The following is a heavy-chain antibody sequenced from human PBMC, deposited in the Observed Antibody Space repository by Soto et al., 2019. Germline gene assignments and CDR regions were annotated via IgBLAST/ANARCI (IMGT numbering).Heavy chain of an antibody. V-gene: IGHV3-74*01. CDR1: GFTFSSYW. Sequence: GGSLRLSCAASGFTFSSYWMHWVRQAPGKGLVWVSRINSDGSSTSYADSVKGRFTISRDNAKNTLYLQMNSLRAEDTAVYYCARGVRVAKTFALYSNQVCWGQGTLVTVSS. J-gene: IGHJ4*02. D-gene: IGHD4-4*01. CDR2: INSDGSST. CDR3: ARGVRVAKTFALYSNQVC.